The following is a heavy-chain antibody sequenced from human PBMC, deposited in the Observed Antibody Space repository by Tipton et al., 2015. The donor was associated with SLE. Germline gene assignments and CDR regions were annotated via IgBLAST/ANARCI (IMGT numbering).Heavy chain of an antibody. D-gene: IGHD3-22*01. J-gene: IGHJ4*02. V-gene: IGHV3-23*01. Sequence: SLRLSCAASGFTFSSYAMSWVRQAPGKGLEWVSAISGSGGSTYYADSVKGRFTISRDNSKNTLYLQMNSLRAEDTAVYYCASTPGYYESSGYYYYFGYWGQGTLVTVSS. CDR3: ASTPGYYESSGYYYYFGY. CDR1: GFTFSSYA. CDR2: ISGSGGST.